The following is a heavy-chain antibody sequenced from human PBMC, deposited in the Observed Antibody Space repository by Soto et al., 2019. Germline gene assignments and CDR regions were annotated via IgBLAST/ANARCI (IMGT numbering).Heavy chain of an antibody. D-gene: IGHD3-22*01. CDR2: IYYSGST. CDR1: GGSISSYY. Sequence: SETLSLTCTVSGGSISSYYWSWIRQPPGKGLEWIGYIYYSGSTNYNPSLKSRVTISVDTSKNQFSLKLSSVTAADTAVYYCARDNYDSSGPEALLAFDIWGQGTMVTVSS. V-gene: IGHV4-59*01. CDR3: ARDNYDSSGPEALLAFDI. J-gene: IGHJ3*02.